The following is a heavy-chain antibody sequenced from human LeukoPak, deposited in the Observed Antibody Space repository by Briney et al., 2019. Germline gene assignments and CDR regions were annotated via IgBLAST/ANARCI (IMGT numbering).Heavy chain of an antibody. Sequence: GGSLRLSCAASGFTFSRYGTHWVRQAPGKGLEWVAVIWHDGSYEYYADSVKGRFTISRDSSKNTLYLQMNSLRAEDTAVYYCAKDGVGATSLDCRGQGTLVTVSS. J-gene: IGHJ4*02. CDR2: IWHDGSYE. V-gene: IGHV3-33*06. CDR3: AKDGVGATSLDC. CDR1: GFTFSRYG. D-gene: IGHD1-26*01.